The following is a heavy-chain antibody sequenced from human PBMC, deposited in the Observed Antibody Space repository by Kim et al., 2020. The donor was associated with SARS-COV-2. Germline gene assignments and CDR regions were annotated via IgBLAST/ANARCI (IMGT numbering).Heavy chain of an antibody. D-gene: IGHD5-12*01. CDR1: GYTFTSYA. J-gene: IGHJ6*02. CDR3: AREVATISYYYGMDV. CDR2: INAGNGNT. V-gene: IGHV1-3*01. Sequence: ASVKVSCKASGYTFTSYAMHWVRQAPGQRLEWMGWINAGNGNTKYSQKFQGRVTITRDTSASTAYMELSSLRSEDTAVYYCAREVATISYYYGMDVWGQGTTVTVSS.